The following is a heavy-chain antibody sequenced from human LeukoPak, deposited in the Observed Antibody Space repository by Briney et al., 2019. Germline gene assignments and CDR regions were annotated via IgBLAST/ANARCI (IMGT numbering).Heavy chain of an antibody. CDR3: ARVVEAKTTVTIDY. CDR2: ISSSSSTI. V-gene: IGHV3-48*01. CDR1: GFTVSSNY. D-gene: IGHD4-11*01. Sequence: GGSLRLSCAASGFTVSSNYMSWVRQAPGKGLEWVSYISSSSSTIYYADSVKGRFTISRDIFRNTLDLQMNSLRAEDTAVYYCARVVEAKTTVTIDYWGQGTLVTVSS. J-gene: IGHJ4*02.